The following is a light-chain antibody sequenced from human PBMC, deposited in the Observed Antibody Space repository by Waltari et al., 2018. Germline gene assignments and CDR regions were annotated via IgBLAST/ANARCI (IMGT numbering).Light chain of an antibody. CDR3: LVWHSTTDHHGV. J-gene: IGLJ2*01. CDR2: YDS. Sequence: SYVVTQSPSVSVAPGETARITCGGANIGSKSGHWYQQRPGQAPVLVISYDSDRPSGIPERFSGSNSGNTATLTISWVEADDEADYYCLVWHSTTDHHGVSGGGTKLTVL. V-gene: IGLV3-21*04. CDR1: NIGSKS.